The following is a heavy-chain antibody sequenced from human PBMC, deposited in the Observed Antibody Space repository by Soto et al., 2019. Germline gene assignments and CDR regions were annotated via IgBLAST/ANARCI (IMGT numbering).Heavy chain of an antibody. D-gene: IGHD6-6*01. CDR1: GGSISRYY. V-gene: IGHV4-59*08. CDR2: IYYSGST. J-gene: IGHJ6*03. Sequence: SETLSLTFTVSGGSISRYYWSWIRQPPGKGLEWIGYIYYSGSTNYNPSLKSRVTISVDTSKNQFSLKLSSVTAADTAVYYCARFVSIAAQRYYYMDVWGKGTTVTVSS. CDR3: ARFVSIAAQRYYYMDV.